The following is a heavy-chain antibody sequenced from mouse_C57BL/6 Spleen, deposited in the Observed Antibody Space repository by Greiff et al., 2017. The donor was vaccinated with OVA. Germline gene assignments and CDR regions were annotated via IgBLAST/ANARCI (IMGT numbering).Heavy chain of an antibody. D-gene: IGHD2-4*01. Sequence: QVQLKQSGAELVRPGTSVKVSCKASGYAFTNYLIEWVKQRPGQGLEWIGVINPGSGGTNYNEKFKGKATLTADKSSSTAYMQLSSLTSEDSAVYFCASLYDYDYAMDYWGQGTSVTVSS. V-gene: IGHV1-54*01. J-gene: IGHJ4*01. CDR2: INPGSGGT. CDR3: ASLYDYDYAMDY. CDR1: GYAFTNYL.